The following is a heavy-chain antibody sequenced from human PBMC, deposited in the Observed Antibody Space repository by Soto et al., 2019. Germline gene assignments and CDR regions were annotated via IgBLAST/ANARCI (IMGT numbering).Heavy chain of an antibody. D-gene: IGHD4-17*01. Sequence: SETLSLTCAVYGGSFRGYYWRWIRQPPGKGLEWIGEINHSGSTNYNPSLKSRVTISVDTSKNQFSLKLSSVTAADTAVYYCARGAGRDYGVYYYYYGMDVWGQGTLVTVSS. CDR3: ARGAGRDYGVYYYYYGMDV. V-gene: IGHV4-34*01. CDR1: GGSFRGYY. CDR2: INHSGST. J-gene: IGHJ6*02.